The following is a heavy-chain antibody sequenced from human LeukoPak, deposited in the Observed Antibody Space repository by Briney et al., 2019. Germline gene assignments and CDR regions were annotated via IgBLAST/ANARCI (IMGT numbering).Heavy chain of an antibody. V-gene: IGHV1-2*02. J-gene: IGHJ3*02. D-gene: IGHD2-15*01. CDR2: INPKSGGT. CDR1: GYTFTGYY. Sequence: ASVKVSCKASGYTFTGYYLHWVRQAPGQGLEWMGWINPKSGGTNYAQKFQGRVTMTRDTSISTAYMELTRLRSDDTAVYYCARAPSIIVVVAATQIHDAFDIWGQGTMVTVSS. CDR3: ARAPSIIVVVAATQIHDAFDI.